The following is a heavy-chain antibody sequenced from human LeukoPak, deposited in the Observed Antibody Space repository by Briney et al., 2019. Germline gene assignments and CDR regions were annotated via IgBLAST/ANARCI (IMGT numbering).Heavy chain of an antibody. CDR2: ISSSGSTI. V-gene: IGHV3-48*03. D-gene: IGHD3-10*01. CDR1: GFTFSSYE. CDR3: APQQYCYGSGSWSWFDP. Sequence: GGSLRLSCAASGFTFSSYEMNWVRQAPGKGLEWVSYISSSGSTIYYADSAKGRFTISRDNAKNSLYLQMNSLRAEDTAVYYCAPQQYCYGSGSWSWFDPWGQGTLVTVSS. J-gene: IGHJ5*02.